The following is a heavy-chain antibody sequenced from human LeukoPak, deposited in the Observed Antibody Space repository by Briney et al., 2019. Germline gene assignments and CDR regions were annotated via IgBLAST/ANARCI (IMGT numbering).Heavy chain of an antibody. CDR1: GFTFSNSA. J-gene: IGHJ4*02. CDR2: ISSTSGYI. Sequence: GGSLRLSCAASGFTFSNSAMSWVRQAPGKGLEWVSSISSTSGYIYYADSVKGRFTISRDNAKNSLYLQMNSLRAEDTAVYYCARDAGITGTTEFDYWGQGTLVTVSS. CDR3: ARDAGITGTTEFDY. D-gene: IGHD1-7*01. V-gene: IGHV3-21*01.